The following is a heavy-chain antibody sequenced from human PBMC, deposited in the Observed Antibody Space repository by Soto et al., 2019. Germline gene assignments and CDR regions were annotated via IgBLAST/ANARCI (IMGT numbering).Heavy chain of an antibody. CDR3: ARGRYSRYCSGGSCLNWFDP. V-gene: IGHV4-34*01. J-gene: IGHJ5*02. D-gene: IGHD2-15*01. CDR2: INHSGST. CDR1: GGSFSGYY. Sequence: SETLSLTCAVYGGSFSGYYWSWIRQPPGKGLEWIGEINHSGSTNYNPSLKSRVTISVDTSKNQFSLKLSSVTAADTAVYYCARGRYSRYCSGGSCLNWFDPWRQGTLVTVSS.